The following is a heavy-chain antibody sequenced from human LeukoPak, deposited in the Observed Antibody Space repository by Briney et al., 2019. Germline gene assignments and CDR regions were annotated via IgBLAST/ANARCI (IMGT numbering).Heavy chain of an antibody. Sequence: GGSLRLSCAASGLMFSTSGMHWVRQAPGKGLEWVAFIRYDGSNEYYADSVKGRFTISKDNSKTTLYLQMNSLRAEDTAVYYCATDFGTKAAARFFFDYWGQGTLVTVSS. CDR3: ATDFGTKAAARFFFDY. CDR2: IRYDGSNE. D-gene: IGHD2-2*01. CDR1: GLMFSTSG. V-gene: IGHV3-30*02. J-gene: IGHJ4*02.